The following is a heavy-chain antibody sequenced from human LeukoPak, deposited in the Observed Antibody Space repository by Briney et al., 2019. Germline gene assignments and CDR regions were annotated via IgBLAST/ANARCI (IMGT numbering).Heavy chain of an antibody. J-gene: IGHJ4*02. Sequence: GRSLRLSCAASGFTFDNYAMHWVRQAPGKGLEWLSIISWNSSYIGYADSVKGRFTISRGNAKKSLDLQMNSLRAEDTAFYYCAKVRGTYSSGYFFDYWGQGTLVTVSS. CDR2: ISWNSSYI. CDR3: AKVRGTYSSGYFFDY. D-gene: IGHD6-19*01. CDR1: GFTFDNYA. V-gene: IGHV3-9*01.